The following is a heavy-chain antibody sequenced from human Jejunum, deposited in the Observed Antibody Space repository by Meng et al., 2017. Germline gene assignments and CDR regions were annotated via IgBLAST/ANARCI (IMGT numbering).Heavy chain of an antibody. CDR2: ISSSSYI. V-gene: IGHV3-69-1*01. Sequence: GESLKISCAASGFTFSNAWMSWVRQAPGKGLEWVSSISSSSYIYYADSVKGRFTISRDNAKNSLYLQMNSLRAEDTAVYYCARDPVTRIVALSNDALDIWGQGTMVTGSS. CDR3: ARDPVTRIVALSNDALDI. CDR1: GFTFSNAW. D-gene: IGHD3-22*01. J-gene: IGHJ3*02.